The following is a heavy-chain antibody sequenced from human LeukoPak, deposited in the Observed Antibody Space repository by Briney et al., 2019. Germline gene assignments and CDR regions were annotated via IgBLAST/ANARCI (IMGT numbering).Heavy chain of an antibody. CDR3: ARDPAAAGTSYYYYYGMDV. V-gene: IGHV1-2*02. Sequence: GASVKVSCKASGYTFTRCFMHWVRQAPGQGLEWMGWINPNSGGTNYAQKFQGRVTMTRDTSISTAYMELSRLRSDDTAVYYCARDPAAAGTSYYYYYGMDVWGQGTTVTVSS. CDR1: GYTFTRCF. D-gene: IGHD6-13*01. CDR2: INPNSGGT. J-gene: IGHJ6*02.